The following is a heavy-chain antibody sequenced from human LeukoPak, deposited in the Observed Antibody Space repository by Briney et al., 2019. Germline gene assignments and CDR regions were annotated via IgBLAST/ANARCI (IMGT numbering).Heavy chain of an antibody. J-gene: IGHJ4*02. D-gene: IGHD1-26*01. V-gene: IGHV3-30-3*01. CDR2: ISYDGSNK. CDR1: GFTFSSYA. Sequence: GGSLRLSCAASGFTFSSYAMHWVRQAPGKGLEWVAVISYDGSNKYYADSAKGRFTISRDNSKNTLYLQMNSLRAEDTAVYYCASGLGSYYGYGYGDYWGQGTLVTVSS. CDR3: ASGLGSYYGYGYGDY.